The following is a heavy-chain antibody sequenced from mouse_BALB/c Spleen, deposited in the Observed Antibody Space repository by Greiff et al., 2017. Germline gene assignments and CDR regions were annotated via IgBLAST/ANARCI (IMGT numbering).Heavy chain of an antibody. CDR3: ARYGLVVDTGFAY. J-gene: IGHJ3*01. D-gene: IGHD1-1*01. CDR2: ISYSGST. V-gene: IGHV3-8*02. Sequence: EVMLQQSGPSLVKPSQTLSLTCSVTGDSITSGYWNWIRKFPGNKLEYMGYISYSGSTYYNPSLKSRISITRDTSKNQYYLQLNSVTTEDTATYYCARYGLVVDTGFAYWGQGTLVTVSA. CDR1: GDSITSGY.